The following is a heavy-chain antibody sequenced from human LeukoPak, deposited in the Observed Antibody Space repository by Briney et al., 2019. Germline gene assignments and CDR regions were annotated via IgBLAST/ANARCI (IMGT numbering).Heavy chain of an antibody. CDR3: ARDRSSWYPYDAFDI. V-gene: IGHV3-74*01. CDR2: INSDGSST. CDR1: GFTFSSYA. J-gene: IGHJ3*02. D-gene: IGHD6-13*01. Sequence: GGSLRLSCAASGFTFSSYAMHWVRQAPGKGLVWVSRINSDGSSTSYADSVKGRFTISRDNAKNTLYLQMNSLRAEDTAVYYCARDRSSWYPYDAFDIWGQGTMVTVSS.